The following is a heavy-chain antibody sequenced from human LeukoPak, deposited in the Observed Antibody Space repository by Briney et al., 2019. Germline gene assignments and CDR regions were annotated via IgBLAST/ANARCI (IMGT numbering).Heavy chain of an antibody. D-gene: IGHD5-18*01. Sequence: GGSLRLSCAASGFTFSSDAMSWVREAPGEGLEWVSAIGGSGGSTYYADSVKGRFTISRDNSKNTLYLQMNSLRAEDAAVYYCAKDTTDTAMVSPFDYWGQGTLVTVSS. CDR3: AKDTTDTAMVSPFDY. CDR2: IGGSGGST. V-gene: IGHV3-23*01. J-gene: IGHJ4*02. CDR1: GFTFSSDA.